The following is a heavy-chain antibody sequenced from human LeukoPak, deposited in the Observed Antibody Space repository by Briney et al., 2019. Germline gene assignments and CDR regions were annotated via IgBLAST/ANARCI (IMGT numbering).Heavy chain of an antibody. Sequence: PGGSLRLSCAASGFIFSSYAMSWVRQAPGKGLEWVLGISGTGGRTYYADSVKGRFTISRDNAKNTLYLQMNSLRAEDTAVYYCARGTSGGYFDYWGQGTLVTVSS. CDR2: ISGTGGRT. V-gene: IGHV3-23*01. D-gene: IGHD1-26*01. J-gene: IGHJ4*02. CDR1: GFIFSSYA. CDR3: ARGTSGGYFDY.